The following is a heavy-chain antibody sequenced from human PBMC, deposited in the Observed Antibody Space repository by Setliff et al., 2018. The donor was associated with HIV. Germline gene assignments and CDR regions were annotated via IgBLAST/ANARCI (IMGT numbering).Heavy chain of an antibody. CDR1: GLTLSTYS. D-gene: IGHD7-27*01. J-gene: IGHJ4*02. CDR3: VRSELLGRRYHFDY. CDR2: IKQDESER. V-gene: IGHV3-7*03. Sequence: GGSLRLSCAASGLTLSTYSMSWVRQAPGKGLEWVANIKQDESERFYVDPVRGRFTISRDNAKSSLFLQMNSLRPEDTAVYYCVRSELLGRRYHFDYWGPGTLVTVSS.